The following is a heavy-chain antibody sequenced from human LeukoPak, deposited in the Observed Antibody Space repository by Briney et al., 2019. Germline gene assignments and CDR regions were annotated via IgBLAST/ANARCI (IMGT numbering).Heavy chain of an antibody. V-gene: IGHV3-48*01. CDR3: AKSGLVGATYFDY. J-gene: IGHJ4*02. CDR1: GFTFSNYE. D-gene: IGHD1-26*01. Sequence: QSGGSLRLACGVSGFTFSNYEMNWIRQAPGKGLEWVSYISSRSSTVVYADSVKGRFTISRDNSKNTLYLQMNSLRAEDTAVYYCAKSGLVGATYFDYWGQGTLVTVSS. CDR2: ISSRSSTV.